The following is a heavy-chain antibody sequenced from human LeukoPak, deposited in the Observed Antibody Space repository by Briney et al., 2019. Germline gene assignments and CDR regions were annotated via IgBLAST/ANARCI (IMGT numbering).Heavy chain of an antibody. V-gene: IGHV1-69*05. CDR2: IIPIFGTA. D-gene: IGHD1-26*01. CDR3: ARDLDSGSYYFDY. J-gene: IGHJ4*02. CDR1: GGTFSSYA. Sequence: ASVKVSCKASGGTFSSYAISWVRQAPGQGVEWMGRIIPIFGTANYAQKFQGRVTITTDESTSTAYMGLSSLRSEDTAVYYCARDLDSGSYYFDYWGQGTLVTVSS.